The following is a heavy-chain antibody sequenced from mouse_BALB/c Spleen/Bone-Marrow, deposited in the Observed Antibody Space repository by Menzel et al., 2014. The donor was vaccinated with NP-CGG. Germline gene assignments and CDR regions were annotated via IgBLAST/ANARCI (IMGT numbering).Heavy chain of an antibody. Sequence: DVQLVESGPGLVKPSQSLSLTCSVTGYSITSGYYWNWIRQFPGNQLEWMGCISDDGSNNYNPSLKNRISITRDTSKNQFFLKLISVTTEDTATYYCAREPYDGSLFEYWGQGTTLTVSS. D-gene: IGHD2-3*01. J-gene: IGHJ2*01. CDR1: GYSITSGYY. V-gene: IGHV3-6*02. CDR2: ISDDGSN. CDR3: AREPYDGSLFEY.